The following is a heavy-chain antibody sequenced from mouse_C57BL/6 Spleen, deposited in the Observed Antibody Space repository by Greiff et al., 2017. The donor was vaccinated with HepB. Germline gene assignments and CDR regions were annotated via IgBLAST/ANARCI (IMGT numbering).Heavy chain of an antibody. D-gene: IGHD1-1*01. V-gene: IGHV1-4*01. CDR2: LNPSSGYT. Sequence: QVQLQQSGAELARPGASVKMSCKASGYTFTSYTMHWVNQRPGQGLEWIGYLNPSSGYTKYNQKFKDKAPLTADKSSSTAYMQLSSLTSEDSAVYYCARRDYYGSYYFDYWGQGTTLTVSS. J-gene: IGHJ2*01. CDR1: GYTFTSYT. CDR3: ARRDYYGSYYFDY.